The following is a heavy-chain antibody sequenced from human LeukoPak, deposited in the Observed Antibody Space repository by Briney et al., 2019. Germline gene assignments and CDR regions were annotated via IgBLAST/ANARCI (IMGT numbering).Heavy chain of an antibody. CDR3: ARGRYCSADICSGGDAFDI. CDR2: IYTRGST. D-gene: IGHD2-15*01. Sequence: PSETLSLTCTVSGGSINNYYWSWIRQPAEKGLEWIGRIYTRGSTNYNPSLKSRVTMSVDTSKNQFSLKLSPVTAADTAVYYCARGRYCSADICSGGDAFDIWGQGTMVSVSS. J-gene: IGHJ3*02. V-gene: IGHV4-4*07. CDR1: GGSINNYY.